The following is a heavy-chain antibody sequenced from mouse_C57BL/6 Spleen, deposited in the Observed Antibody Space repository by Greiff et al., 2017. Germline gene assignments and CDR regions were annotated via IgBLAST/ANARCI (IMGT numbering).Heavy chain of an antibody. CDR2: ITTNNGGT. J-gene: IGHJ4*01. V-gene: IGHV1-26*01. CDR1: GSTFTDYY. CDR3: ARWGIHYYVSSYDYARDY. Sequence: VQLQQSGPELVTPGASVKISCKASGSTFTDYYMNWVKQSHGKSLEWIGDITTNNGGTSYNQKFKGKATLTVDKSSSTAYMELRSLTSEDSAVYYCARWGIHYYVSSYDYARDYWGQGTSVTVSS. D-gene: IGHD1-1*01.